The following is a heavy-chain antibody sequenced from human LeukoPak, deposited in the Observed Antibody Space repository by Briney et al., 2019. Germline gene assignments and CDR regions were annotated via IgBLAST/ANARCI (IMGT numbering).Heavy chain of an antibody. CDR3: ARDPYSSSWYFDY. V-gene: IGHV3-33*01. Sequence: GGSLRLSCAASGFTFSSYGMHWVRQAPGKGLEWVAVIWYDGSNKYYADSVKGRFTISRDNSKNTLYLQMNSLRAEDTAVYYCARDPYSSSWYFDYWGQGALVTVPS. CDR1: GFTFSSYG. CDR2: IWYDGSNK. D-gene: IGHD6-13*01. J-gene: IGHJ4*02.